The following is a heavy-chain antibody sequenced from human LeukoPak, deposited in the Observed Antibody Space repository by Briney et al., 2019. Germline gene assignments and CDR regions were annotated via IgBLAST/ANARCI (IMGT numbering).Heavy chain of an antibody. CDR3: AKDLSRGAFAM. J-gene: IGHJ3*02. Sequence: PGGSLRLSCATSGFIFSSYGMNWVRQTPGKGLEWVSGIGGSGGYMTYYAVSVKGRFTISRDNSQNMLYLQMNSLRAEDTAVYYCAKDLSRGAFAMWGQGTLVTVSS. CDR1: GFIFSSYG. V-gene: IGHV3-23*01. CDR2: IGGSGGYMT. D-gene: IGHD2-2*01.